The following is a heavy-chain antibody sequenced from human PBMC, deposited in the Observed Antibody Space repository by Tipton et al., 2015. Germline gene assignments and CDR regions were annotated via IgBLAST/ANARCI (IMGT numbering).Heavy chain of an antibody. J-gene: IGHJ2*01. V-gene: IGHV4-34*01. Sequence: TLSLTCAVYGGSFSGYYWNWIRQPPGKGLEWIGEINHSGSTNYKPSLKSRVTISVDTSKNQFSLKLTSVTAADTAVYYCARDAGRYYDSSGLSWYFDLWGRGTLVTVSS. CDR1: GGSFSGYY. CDR2: INHSGST. D-gene: IGHD3-22*01. CDR3: ARDAGRYYDSSGLSWYFDL.